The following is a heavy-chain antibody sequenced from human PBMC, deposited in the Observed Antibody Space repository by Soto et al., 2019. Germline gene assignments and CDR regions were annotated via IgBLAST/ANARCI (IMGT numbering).Heavy chain of an antibody. CDR1: GGSISSGGYY. V-gene: IGHV4-31*03. D-gene: IGHD3-16*01. CDR3: ARRKRGYYFDY. J-gene: IGHJ4*02. CDR2: IYYIGST. Sequence: QVQLQESGPGLVKPSQTLSLTCTVSGGSISSGGYYWSWIRQHPGKGLEWIGYIYYIGSTYYNPSLKSRVTISVDTSKNQFSLNLSSVTAAYTAVYYCARRKRGYYFDYWGQGTLVTVSS.